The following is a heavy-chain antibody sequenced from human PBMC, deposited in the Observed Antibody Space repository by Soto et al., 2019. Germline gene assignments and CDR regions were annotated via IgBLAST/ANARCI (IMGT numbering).Heavy chain of an antibody. Sequence: PWWSLRLSCAASVFTCSSYAMHWFRQAPGKGLEWVAVISYDGSNKYYADSVKGRFTISRDNSKNTLYLQMNSLRAEDTAVYYCAREFESYWGQGTLVTVSS. D-gene: IGHD3-9*01. CDR1: VFTCSSYA. J-gene: IGHJ4*02. V-gene: IGHV3-30-3*01. CDR3: AREFESY. CDR2: ISYDGSNK.